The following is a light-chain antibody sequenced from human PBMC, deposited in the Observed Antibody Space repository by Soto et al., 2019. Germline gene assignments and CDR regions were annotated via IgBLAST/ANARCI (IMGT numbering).Light chain of an antibody. V-gene: IGKV1-5*01. CDR2: DAS. CDR3: QHYHSFPYS. CDR1: QSIGGW. J-gene: IGKJ2*03. Sequence: DIQMTQSPSTLSASVGDRVTISCRASQSIGGWLAWYQQKPGKAPRLLIFDASSVESGVPSRFSGSRSGTRFTLTISSLQPDDFASYYCQHYHSFPYSFGQGTKLDIK.